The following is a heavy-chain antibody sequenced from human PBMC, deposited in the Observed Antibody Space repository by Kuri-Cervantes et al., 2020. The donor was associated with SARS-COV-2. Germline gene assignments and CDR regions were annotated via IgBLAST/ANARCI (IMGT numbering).Heavy chain of an antibody. V-gene: IGHV3-33*06. CDR3: AKAAYSYGYPTHYFDY. Sequence: SCKVSGYTLTELSMHWVRQAPGKGLEWVAVIWYDGSNKYYADSVKGRFTISRDNSKNTLYLQMNSLRAEDTAVYYCAKAAYSYGYPTHYFDYWGQGTLVTVSS. D-gene: IGHD5-18*01. CDR1: GYTLTELS. J-gene: IGHJ4*02. CDR2: IWYDGSNK.